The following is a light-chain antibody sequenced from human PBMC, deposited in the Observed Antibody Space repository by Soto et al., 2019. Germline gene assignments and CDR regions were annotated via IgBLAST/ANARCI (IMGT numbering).Light chain of an antibody. V-gene: IGLV1-51*02. J-gene: IGLJ1*01. CDR1: SSNIGNNY. CDR3: GTWDSSLSAGYV. Sequence: HSVLTQPPSVSAAPGQKVTISCSGSSSNIGNNYVSWYQQLPGTAPKLLIYENNKRPSGIPDRFSGSKSDTSATLGITGLQTGDEADYYCGTWDSSLSAGYVFGTGTKLTVL. CDR2: ENN.